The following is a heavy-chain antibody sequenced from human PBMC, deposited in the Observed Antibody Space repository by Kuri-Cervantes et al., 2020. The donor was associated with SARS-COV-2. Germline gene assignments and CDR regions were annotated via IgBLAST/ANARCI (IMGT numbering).Heavy chain of an antibody. CDR2: ISAYNGNT. CDR1: GYTFTGYY. J-gene: IGHJ4*02. V-gene: IGHV1-18*04. Sequence: ASVKVSCKASGYTFTGYYMHWVRQAPGQGLEWMGWISAYNGNTNYAQKLQGRVTMTTDTSTSTAYMELRSLRSDDTAVYYCARGEGYDSSGYQGGGDYWGQGNLVNVSS. D-gene: IGHD3-22*01. CDR3: ARGEGYDSSGYQGGGDY.